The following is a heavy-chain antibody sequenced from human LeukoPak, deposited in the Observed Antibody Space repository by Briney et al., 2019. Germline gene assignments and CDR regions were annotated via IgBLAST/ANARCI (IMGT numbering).Heavy chain of an antibody. CDR3: TRDSGTCNWFDP. J-gene: IGHJ5*02. Sequence: GGSLRLSCAASGFTFSGSAIHWVRQSSGKGLEWVGQIDKKDKGYATATAYAASVKGRFTISRDDSINTAYLQMKSLKTEDTALYYCTRDSGTCNWFDPWGQGTLVTVSS. D-gene: IGHD1-26*01. V-gene: IGHV3-73*01. CDR1: GFTFSGSA. CDR2: IDKKDKGYATAT.